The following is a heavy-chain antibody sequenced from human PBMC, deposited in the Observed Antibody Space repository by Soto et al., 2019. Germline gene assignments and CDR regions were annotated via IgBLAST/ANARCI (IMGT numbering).Heavy chain of an antibody. CDR3: ERDGSYYDVLTEHYFDV. CDR2: ISDDGTNK. Sequence: QVQLVESGGGVVQPGSSLRLSCAASGFTFSSYAMHWVRQAPGKGREWVAVISDDGTNKDYADSVKGRFTISRDKPKRTLDLQMGRQRPEDTAVYYCERDGSYYDVLTEHYFDVWGQGTLVSVSA. V-gene: IGHV3-30*04. D-gene: IGHD3-9*01. CDR1: GFTFSSYA. J-gene: IGHJ4*02.